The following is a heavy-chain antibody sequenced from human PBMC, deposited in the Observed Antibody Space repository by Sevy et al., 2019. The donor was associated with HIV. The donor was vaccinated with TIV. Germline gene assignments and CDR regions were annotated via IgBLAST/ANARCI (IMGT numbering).Heavy chain of an antibody. V-gene: IGHV3-33*01. CDR1: RFTFSSYG. CDR2: IWYDGTNK. J-gene: IGHJ4*02. CDR3: ARERLAVADIGYYFDY. D-gene: IGHD6-19*01. Sequence: GGSLRLSCAASRFTFSSYGMHWVRQAPGKGLEWVAVIWYDGTNKEYADSVKGRFTISRDNSKNTLYLQMSSLRADDTAVYYCARERLAVADIGYYFDYWGQGTLVTVSS.